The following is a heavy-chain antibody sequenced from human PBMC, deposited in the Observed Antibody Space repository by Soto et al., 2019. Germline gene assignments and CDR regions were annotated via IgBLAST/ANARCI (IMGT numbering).Heavy chain of an antibody. J-gene: IGHJ4*02. CDR2: ITGNGGT. CDR3: ARDRGTVDRSEGFDH. D-gene: IGHD5-12*01. CDR1: GFTFSTYA. V-gene: IGHV3-23*01. Sequence: EVQLLESGGDLVRPGGSLRLSCAASGFTFSTYAMHWVRHIPGKGLEWVSGITGNGGTYYVDAVKGRFTISRDIYKNTVYMQMNSLRVEDRALYYCARDRGTVDRSEGFDHWGPGTLVTGSS.